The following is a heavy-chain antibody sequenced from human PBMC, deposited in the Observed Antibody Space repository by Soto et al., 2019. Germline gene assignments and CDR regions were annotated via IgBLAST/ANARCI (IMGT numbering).Heavy chain of an antibody. D-gene: IGHD1-26*01. V-gene: IGHV4-59*08. CDR3: ARVSGANLATYYMDV. J-gene: IGHJ6*03. CDR1: GGSISSYY. CDR2: IYYSGST. Sequence: SETLSLTCTVSGGSISSYYWSWIRQPPGKGLEWIGYIYYSGSTNYNPSLKSRVTISVDTSKNQFSLKLSSVTAADTAVYYCARVSGANLATYYMDVWGKGTTVTVSS.